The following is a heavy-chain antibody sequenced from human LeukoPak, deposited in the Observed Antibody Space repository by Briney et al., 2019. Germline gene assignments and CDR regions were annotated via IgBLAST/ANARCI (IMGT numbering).Heavy chain of an antibody. V-gene: IGHV3-7*03. Sequence: PGGSLRLSCAASGFTFSSYWMSWVRQAPGKGLEWVANIKQDGSQKYYVDSVKGRFTISRDNAKNSLYLQMNSLRAEDTAMYYCTCPLAAGPNWGQGTLVTVSS. J-gene: IGHJ4*02. CDR3: TCPLAAGPN. D-gene: IGHD6-6*01. CDR1: GFTFSSYW. CDR2: IKQDGSQK.